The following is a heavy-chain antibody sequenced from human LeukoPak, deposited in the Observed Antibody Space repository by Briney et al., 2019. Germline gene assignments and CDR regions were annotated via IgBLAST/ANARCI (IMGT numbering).Heavy chain of an antibody. J-gene: IGHJ6*02. V-gene: IGHV3-33*01. CDR2: IWYDGSNK. CDR3: ARTGGIAAAGSHSYGMDV. CDR1: GFTFSSYG. Sequence: PGGSLRLSCAASGFTFSSYGMHWVRQAPGKGLEWVAVIWYDGSNKYYADSVKGRFTISRDNSKNTLYLQMNSLRAEDTAVYYCARTGGIAAAGSHSYGMDVWGQGTTVTVSS. D-gene: IGHD6-13*01.